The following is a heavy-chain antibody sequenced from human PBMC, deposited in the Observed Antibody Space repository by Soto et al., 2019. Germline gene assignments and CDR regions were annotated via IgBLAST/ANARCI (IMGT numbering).Heavy chain of an antibody. J-gene: IGHJ5*02. Sequence: QLQLHESGPGLVKPSETLSLICTVSGGSLSSSTDYWGWIRQPPGKGLEWIGNIYSSGTTYYNPSLKSRVTMSVDTSMNHFSLRLRSVTAADTAVYFCARSIYTNFGGWFDPWGQGTLVTVSS. CDR2: IYSSGTT. CDR3: ARSIYTNFGGWFDP. V-gene: IGHV4-39*02. CDR1: GGSLSSSTDY. D-gene: IGHD4-4*01.